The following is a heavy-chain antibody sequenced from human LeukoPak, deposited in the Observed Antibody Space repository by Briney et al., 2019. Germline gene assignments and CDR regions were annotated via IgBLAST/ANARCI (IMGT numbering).Heavy chain of an antibody. V-gene: IGHV3-23*01. D-gene: IGHD2-2*01. CDR1: GFTFSSYA. Sequence: GGSLRLSCAASGFTFSSYAMSWARQAPGKGLEWVSAISGSGSSTYYADSVKGRFTISRDNSKNTLYLQMNSLRAEDTAVYYCASDFLGYCSSTSCFDYWGQGTLVTVSS. J-gene: IGHJ4*02. CDR3: ASDFLGYCSSTSCFDY. CDR2: ISGSGSST.